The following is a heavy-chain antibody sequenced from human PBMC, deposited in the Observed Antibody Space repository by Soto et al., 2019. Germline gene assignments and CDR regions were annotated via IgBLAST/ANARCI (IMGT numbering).Heavy chain of an antibody. D-gene: IGHD6-13*01. J-gene: IGHJ4*02. CDR2: INHSGST. V-gene: IGHV4-34*01. CDR1: GGSFSGYY. Sequence: SETLSLTCAVYGGSFSGYYWSWIRQPPGKGLEWIGEINHSGSTNYNPSLKSRVTISVDTSKNQFSLKLSSVTAADTAVYYCASEYHFLGIAAAGTDYWGQGTLVTVSS. CDR3: ASEYHFLGIAAAGTDY.